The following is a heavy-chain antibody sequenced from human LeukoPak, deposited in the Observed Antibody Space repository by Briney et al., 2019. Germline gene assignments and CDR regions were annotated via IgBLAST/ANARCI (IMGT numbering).Heavy chain of an antibody. D-gene: IGHD3-3*01. CDR1: GYTFTGYY. CDR2: INPNSGGT. V-gene: IGHV1-2*02. Sequence: ASVKVSCKASGYTFTGYYIHWVRQAPGQGLEWMGWINPNSGGTNYAQKFQGRVTMTRDTSISTAYMELSRLRSDDTAVYYCARGSKLLEWDAPGFDPWGQGTLVTVSS. CDR3: ARGSKLLEWDAPGFDP. J-gene: IGHJ5*02.